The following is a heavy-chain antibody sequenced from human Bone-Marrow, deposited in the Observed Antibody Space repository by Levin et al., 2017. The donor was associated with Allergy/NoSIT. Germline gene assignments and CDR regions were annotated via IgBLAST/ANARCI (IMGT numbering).Heavy chain of an antibody. CDR3: ALGDTFGVALTGY. CDR1: GGTFSSYA. CDR2: IIPIFGTA. D-gene: IGHD3-3*01. Sequence: ASVKVSCKASGGTFSSYAISWVRQAPGQGLEWMGGIIPIFGTANYAQKFQGRVTITADKSTSTAYMELSSLRSEDTAVYYCALGDTFGVALTGYWGQGTLVTVSS. V-gene: IGHV1-69*06. J-gene: IGHJ4*02.